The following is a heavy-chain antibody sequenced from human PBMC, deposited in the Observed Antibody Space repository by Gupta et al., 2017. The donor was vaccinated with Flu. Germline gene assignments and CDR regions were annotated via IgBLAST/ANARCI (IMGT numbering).Heavy chain of an antibody. V-gene: IGHV3-7*01. CDR1: GCTFSSYW. Sequence: EVQLVASGGGLVQPGGSLRLPCSASGCTFSSYWMRWVLQAPGKGLEWVANIKQDGSEKNYVDSAKGRFTISRDNAKNSLYLQMNGLRAEDTAVYYCASCSGSSCYRSDYWGQGTLVIVSS. D-gene: IGHD2-15*01. CDR2: IKQDGSEK. J-gene: IGHJ4*02. CDR3: ASCSGSSCYRSDY.